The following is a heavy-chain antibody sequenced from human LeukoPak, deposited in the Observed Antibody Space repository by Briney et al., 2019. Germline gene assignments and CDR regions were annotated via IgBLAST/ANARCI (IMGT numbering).Heavy chain of an antibody. CDR3: AGPGSGYYKFEY. Sequence: PGGSLRLSCAASGFTFSSYAMHWVRQAPGKGLEWVAIISYDGSYKYYADSVKGRFTISRDNSKNTLYLQMNSLRAEDTAVYYCAGPGSGYYKFEYWGQGTLVTVSS. J-gene: IGHJ4*02. CDR1: GFTFSSYA. CDR2: ISYDGSYK. V-gene: IGHV3-30*04. D-gene: IGHD3-3*01.